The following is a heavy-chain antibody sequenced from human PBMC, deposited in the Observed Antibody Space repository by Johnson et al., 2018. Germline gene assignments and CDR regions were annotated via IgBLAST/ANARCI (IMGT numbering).Heavy chain of an antibody. CDR1: GFTFSSYS. J-gene: IGHJ1*01. D-gene: IGHD6-19*01. V-gene: IGHV3-21*01. Sequence: EVQLVESGGGLVKPGGSXRLSCAASGFTFSSYSMNWVRQAPGKGLEWVSSIRSSSSYIYEADSVKGRFTISRDNAKNPRYLQMNSLRAEDTAWYYCARVYSSGWPQYFQHWGQGTLVTVSS. CDR2: IRSSSSYI. CDR3: ARVYSSGWPQYFQH.